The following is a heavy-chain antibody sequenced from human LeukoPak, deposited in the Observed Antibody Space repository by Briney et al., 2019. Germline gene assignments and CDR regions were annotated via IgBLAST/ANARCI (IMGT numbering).Heavy chain of an antibody. CDR3: ARDPVGYSYPFDY. CDR1: GGSISSGGYY. D-gene: IGHD3-10*01. J-gene: IGHJ4*02. CDR2: IYHSGST. V-gene: IGHV4-30-2*01. Sequence: PSETLSLTCTVSGGSISSGGYYWSWIRQPPGKGLEWIGYIYHSGSTYYNPSLKSRVTISVDTSKNQFSLKLSSVTAADTAVYYCARDPVGYSYPFDYWGQGTLVTVSS.